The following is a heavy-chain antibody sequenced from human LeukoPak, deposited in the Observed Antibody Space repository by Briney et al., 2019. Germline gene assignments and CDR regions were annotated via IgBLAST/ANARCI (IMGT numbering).Heavy chain of an antibody. J-gene: IGHJ4*02. CDR1: GGSVGSADYY. CDR3: ARHALPRGYSGYDSGWDFDY. D-gene: IGHD5-12*01. Sequence: SQTLSLTCTVSGGSVGSADYYWSWIRQPPGKGLEWIGYIYYSGSTNYNPSLKSRVTISVDTSKNQFSLKLSSVTAADTAVYYCARHALPRGYSGYDSGWDFDYWGQGTLVTVSS. CDR2: IYYSGST. V-gene: IGHV4-61*08.